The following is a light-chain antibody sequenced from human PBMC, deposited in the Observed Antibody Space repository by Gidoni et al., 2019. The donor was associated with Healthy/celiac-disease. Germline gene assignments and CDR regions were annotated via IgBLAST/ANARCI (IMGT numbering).Light chain of an antibody. CDR1: QSISSY. Sequence: DIQMTQSPSSLSASVGDRVTITCRASQSISSYLNWYQQKPGKAPKLLIYAASSLQSGVPSRFSGSGSGTDFTLTISSLQPEDFATYYCQQSYSTPLMFXQXTKVEIK. CDR2: AAS. CDR3: QQSYSTPLM. J-gene: IGKJ1*01. V-gene: IGKV1-39*01.